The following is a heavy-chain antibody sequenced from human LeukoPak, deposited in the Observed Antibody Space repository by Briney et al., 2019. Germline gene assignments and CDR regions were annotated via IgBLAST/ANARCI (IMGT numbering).Heavy chain of an antibody. CDR1: GESFSGYY. CDR2: INHSGST. Sequence: SETLSLTCAVYGESFSGYYWSWIRQPPGKGLEWIGEINHSGSTNYNPSLNSRLTISVDTYKNQFSLKLSSVTAADTAVYYCAGRSLGVRGVISWFDPWGQGTLVTVSS. J-gene: IGHJ5*02. V-gene: IGHV4-34*01. D-gene: IGHD3-10*01. CDR3: AGRSLGVRGVISWFDP.